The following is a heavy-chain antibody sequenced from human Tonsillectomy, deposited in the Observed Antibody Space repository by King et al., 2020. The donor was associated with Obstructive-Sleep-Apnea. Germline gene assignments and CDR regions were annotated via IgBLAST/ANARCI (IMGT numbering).Heavy chain of an antibody. D-gene: IGHD1-26*01. CDR1: GYTLTSYG. Sequence: QLVQSGAEVKKPGASVKVSCKASGYTLTSYGISWVRQAPGQGLEWMGWIRVYNGNANYAQKRQGRVTMTTDTSTSTAYMELRSLRSDDTAVYYCARVNSGSNRYYFDNWGQGTLVTVSS. CDR2: IRVYNGNA. CDR3: ARVNSGSNRYYFDN. J-gene: IGHJ4*02. V-gene: IGHV1-18*01.